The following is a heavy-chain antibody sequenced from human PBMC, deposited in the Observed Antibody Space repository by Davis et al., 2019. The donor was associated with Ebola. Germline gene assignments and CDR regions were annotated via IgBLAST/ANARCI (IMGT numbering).Heavy chain of an antibody. Sequence: GGSLRLSCAASGFTFSSYAMHWVRQAPGKGLEWVAVISYDGSNKYYADSVKGRFTISRDNSKNTLYLQMNSLRAEDTAVYYCARAEDSYCSSTSCYLSYYYYYGMDVWGQGTTVTVSS. J-gene: IGHJ6*02. V-gene: IGHV3-30-3*01. CDR2: ISYDGSNK. CDR1: GFTFSSYA. CDR3: ARAEDSYCSSTSCYLSYYYYYGMDV. D-gene: IGHD2-2*01.